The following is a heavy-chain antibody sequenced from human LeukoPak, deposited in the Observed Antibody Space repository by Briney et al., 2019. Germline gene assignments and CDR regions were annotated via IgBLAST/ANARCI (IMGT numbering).Heavy chain of an antibody. V-gene: IGHV3-23*01. CDR1: GFTFSSYA. CDR3: AKETSRITMIVVANHAFDI. J-gene: IGHJ3*02. CDR2: ISGSGGST. Sequence: GGSLRLSCAASGFTFSSYAMSWVRQAPGKGLEWVSAISGSGGSTYYADSAKGRFTISRDNSKNTLYLQMNSLRAEDTAVYYCAKETSRITMIVVANHAFDIWGQGTMVTVSS. D-gene: IGHD3-22*01.